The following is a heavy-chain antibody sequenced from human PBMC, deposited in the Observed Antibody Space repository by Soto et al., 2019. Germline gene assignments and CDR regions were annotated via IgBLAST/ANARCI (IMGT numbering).Heavy chain of an antibody. CDR2: ISYDGSNK. CDR3: ARPFIPSGYCTNGVCYHHDAFDI. CDR1: GFTFSSYA. V-gene: IGHV3-30*04. D-gene: IGHD2-8*01. J-gene: IGHJ3*02. Sequence: GGSLRLSCAASGFTFSSYAMHWVRQAPGKGLEWMAVISYDGSNKYYADSVKGRFTISRDNSKNTLYLQMNSLRAEDTAVYYCARPFIPSGYCTNGVCYHHDAFDIWGQGTMVTVSS.